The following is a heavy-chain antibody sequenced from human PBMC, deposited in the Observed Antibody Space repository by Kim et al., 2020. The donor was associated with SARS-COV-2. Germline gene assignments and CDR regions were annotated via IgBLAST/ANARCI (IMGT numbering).Heavy chain of an antibody. J-gene: IGHJ6*02. CDR2: INPTKANT. V-gene: IGHV1-3*01. Sequence: ASVKVSCKASGYTFTTYPIQWVRQAPGQRPEWMGWINPTKANTKYSENFQGRITITRDTSANTAYMELRSLRYEDTAVYYCARSVAILPPGMDVWGQGTKVPVSS. D-gene: IGHD3-3*02. CDR3: ARSVAILPPGMDV. CDR1: GYTFTTYP.